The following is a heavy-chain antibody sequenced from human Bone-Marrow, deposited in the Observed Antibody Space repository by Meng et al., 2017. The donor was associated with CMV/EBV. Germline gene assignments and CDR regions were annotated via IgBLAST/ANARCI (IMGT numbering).Heavy chain of an antibody. V-gene: IGHV1-2*02. CDR1: GYTFTGYY. D-gene: IGHD1-1*01. J-gene: IGHJ4*02. Sequence: ASVKVSCKASGYTFTGYYMHWVRQAPGQGLEWMGWINPNSGGTNYAQKFQGRVAMTRDTSISTAYMELSRLRSDDTAVYYCASFVSNPYNRFDYWGQGTLVTVSS. CDR2: INPNSGGT. CDR3: ASFVSNPYNRFDY.